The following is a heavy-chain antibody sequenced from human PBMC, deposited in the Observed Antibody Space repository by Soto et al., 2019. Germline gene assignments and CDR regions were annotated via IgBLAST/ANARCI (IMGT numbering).Heavy chain of an antibody. CDR3: ASSIREDFDY. V-gene: IGHV5-51*01. CDR1: GYRFASYW. J-gene: IGHJ4*02. CDR2: IYPGDSDT. Sequence: SLKISCKGSGYRFASYWVGWLRQMPGKGLEWMAIIYPGDSDTRYNPSLQGQVTISADKSISTAYLQWSSLRASDTAMYYCASSIREDFDYWGKGTLVTVSS.